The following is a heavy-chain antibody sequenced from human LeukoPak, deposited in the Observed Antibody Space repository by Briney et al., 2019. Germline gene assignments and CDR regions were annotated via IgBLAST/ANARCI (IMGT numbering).Heavy chain of an antibody. Sequence: SVKVSCKASGFTFTSSAVQWVRQARGQRLEWIGWIVVGSGDTNSAQKFQERVTITRDMSTRTAYMELSGLRSEDTAVYYCGADSMPRGVFSYAFDIWGQGTMVTVSS. CDR1: GFTFTSSA. V-gene: IGHV1-58*01. CDR3: GADSMPRGVFSYAFDI. J-gene: IGHJ3*02. D-gene: IGHD3-10*01. CDR2: IVVGSGDT.